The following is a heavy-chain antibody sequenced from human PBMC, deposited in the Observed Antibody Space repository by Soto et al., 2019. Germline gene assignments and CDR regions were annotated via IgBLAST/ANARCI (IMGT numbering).Heavy chain of an antibody. CDR1: GYPISSGYY. V-gene: IGHV4-38-2*01. CDR3: ARSSGYVPGGY. J-gene: IGHJ4*02. CDR2: IHHSGST. Sequence: KASETLSLTCAVSGYPISSGYYWGWIRQPPGKGLEWIGIIHHSGSTYYNPSLRSRITISVDTSKNQFSLKMPSVTAADTAVYYCARSSGYVPGGYRGQGILVTVSS. D-gene: IGHD5-12*01.